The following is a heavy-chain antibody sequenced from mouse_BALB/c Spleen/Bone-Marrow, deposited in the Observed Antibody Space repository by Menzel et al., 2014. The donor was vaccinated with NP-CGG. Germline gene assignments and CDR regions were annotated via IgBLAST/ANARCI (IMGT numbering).Heavy chain of an antibody. V-gene: IGHV7-3*02. D-gene: IGHD2-3*01. J-gene: IGHJ2*01. Sequence: EVHLVESGGCLVQPGGSLRLSCATSGFTFTDYYMSWVRQPPGKALEWLGFIRNKANGYTTEYSASVKGRFTISRDNSQSILYLQMNTLRAEDSATYYCARGGNDLDYWGQGTTLTVSS. CDR3: ARGGNDLDY. CDR2: IRNKANGYTT. CDR1: GFTFTDYY.